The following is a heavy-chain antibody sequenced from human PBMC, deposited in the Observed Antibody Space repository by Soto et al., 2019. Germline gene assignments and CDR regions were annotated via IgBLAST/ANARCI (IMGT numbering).Heavy chain of an antibody. Sequence: QVQLVESGGGVVQPGRSLRLSCAASGFTFSSYGMHWVRQAPGKGLEWVAVISYDGSNKYYADSVKGRFTISRDNSKNTLYLQMNSLRAEDTAVYYCARGQKLLFFGEKNWGQGTLVTVSS. CDR2: ISYDGSNK. J-gene: IGHJ4*02. D-gene: IGHD3-10*01. CDR3: ARGQKLLFFGEKN. V-gene: IGHV3-30*03. CDR1: GFTFSSYG.